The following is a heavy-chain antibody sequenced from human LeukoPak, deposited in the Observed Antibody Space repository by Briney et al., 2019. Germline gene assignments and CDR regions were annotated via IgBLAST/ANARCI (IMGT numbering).Heavy chain of an antibody. CDR3: ASSRGSYYYYMDV. V-gene: IGHV3-74*01. Sequence: GGSLRLPCAASGFTFSSYWMHWVRQAPGKGLVWVSRINSDGSSTSYADSVKGRFTISRDNAKNTLYLQMNSLRAEDTAVYYCASSRGSYYYYMDVWGKGTTVTVSS. CDR1: GFTFSSYW. J-gene: IGHJ6*03. D-gene: IGHD2-2*01. CDR2: INSDGSST.